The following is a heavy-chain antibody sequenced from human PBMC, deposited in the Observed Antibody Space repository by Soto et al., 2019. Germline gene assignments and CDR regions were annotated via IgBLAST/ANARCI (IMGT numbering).Heavy chain of an antibody. CDR3: ARDRDYGDYDS. J-gene: IGHJ4*02. CDR2: ISYTGNT. Sequence: WIWIRQPPGKGLEWLGCISYTGNTNYNPSLKSRVTISVDSSNNQFSLRLNSVTAADTALYYYARDRDYGDYDSWGQGTLVTVSS. V-gene: IGHV4-59*01. D-gene: IGHD4-17*01.